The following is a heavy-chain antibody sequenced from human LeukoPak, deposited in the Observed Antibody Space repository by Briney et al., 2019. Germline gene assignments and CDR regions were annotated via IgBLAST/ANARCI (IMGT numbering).Heavy chain of an antibody. D-gene: IGHD3-22*01. CDR3: ASSYYYDSSGYGY. CDR1: GGSISSSSYY. CDR2: IYYSGST. J-gene: IGHJ4*02. Sequence: PSETLSLTCTVSGGSISSSSYYWGWIRQPPGKGLEWIGSIYYSGSTYYNPSLKSRVTISVDTSKNQFSLKLSSVTAADTAVYYCASSYYYDSSGYGYWGQGTLVTVSS. V-gene: IGHV4-39*07.